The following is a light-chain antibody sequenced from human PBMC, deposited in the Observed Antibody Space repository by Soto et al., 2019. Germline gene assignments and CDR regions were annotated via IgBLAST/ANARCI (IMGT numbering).Light chain of an antibody. J-gene: IGLJ1*01. V-gene: IGLV1-40*01. CDR1: SSNIGAGYD. Sequence: QSVLTQPPSVSGAPGQRVTISCTGSSSNIGAGYDVHWYQQLPGTAPKLLIYGNSNRPSGVPDRFSGSKSGTSASLAITGLQAEDEADYYCQSYDRGLTADVFGTGTKLTVL. CDR3: QSYDRGLTADV. CDR2: GNS.